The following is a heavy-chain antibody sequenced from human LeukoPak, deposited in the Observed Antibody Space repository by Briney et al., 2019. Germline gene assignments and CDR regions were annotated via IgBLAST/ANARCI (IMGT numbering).Heavy chain of an antibody. CDR2: IIPVLNIT. CDR3: ARDQGLTAPPPYGLDV. Sequence: SVKVSCKTSGGTFSSSAITWVRQAAGQGLEWKGRIIPVLNITTYAQKFQGSVTITADTSTSTVYMELSSLRSEETAVYYCARDQGLTAPPPYGLDVWGQGTTVIVSS. V-gene: IGHV1-69*04. J-gene: IGHJ6*02. CDR1: GGTFSSSA. D-gene: IGHD5-18*01.